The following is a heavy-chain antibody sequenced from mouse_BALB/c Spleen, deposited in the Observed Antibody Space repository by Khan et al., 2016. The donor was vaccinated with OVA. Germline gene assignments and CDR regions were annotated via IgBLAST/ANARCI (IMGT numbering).Heavy chain of an antibody. CDR2: INPHIGET. CDR3: ARKNGSDFDY. J-gene: IGHJ2*01. Sequence: VQLQQSGPELVKPGASVKISCKASGYSFTGYFMNWVMQSHGKSLEWIGRINPHIGETFYNQMFKGKATLTVDESSSTAHMELRSLASEDSAVYFCARKNGSDFDYWGQGTTLTVSS. D-gene: IGHD1-1*01. V-gene: IGHV1-20*02. CDR1: GYSFTGYF.